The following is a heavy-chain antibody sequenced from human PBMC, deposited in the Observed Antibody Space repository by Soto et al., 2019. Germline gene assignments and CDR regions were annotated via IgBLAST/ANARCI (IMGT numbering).Heavy chain of an antibody. J-gene: IGHJ4*02. V-gene: IGHV4-59*01. CDR1: GGSISSYY. CDR2: IYYSGST. CDR3: ARGAVAGIDY. D-gene: IGHD6-19*01. Sequence: PSETLSLTCTVSGGSISSYYWSWIRQPPGKGLEWIGYIYYSGSTNYNPSLKSRVTISVDTSKNQFSLKLSSATAADTAVYYCARGAVAGIDYWGQGTLVTVSS.